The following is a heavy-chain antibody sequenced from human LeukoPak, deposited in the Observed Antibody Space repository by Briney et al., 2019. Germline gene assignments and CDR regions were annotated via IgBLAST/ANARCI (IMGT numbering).Heavy chain of an antibody. CDR1: GFTFSSYG. V-gene: IGHV3-30*18. D-gene: IGHD3-10*01. Sequence: PGGSLRLSCAASGFTFSSYGMHWVRQAPGKGLEWVAVISYDGSNKYYADSVKGRFTISRDISRNTLYLQMNSLRAEDTAVYYCAKYRLSFTMVRGSIDYWGQGTLVTVSS. J-gene: IGHJ4*02. CDR2: ISYDGSNK. CDR3: AKYRLSFTMVRGSIDY.